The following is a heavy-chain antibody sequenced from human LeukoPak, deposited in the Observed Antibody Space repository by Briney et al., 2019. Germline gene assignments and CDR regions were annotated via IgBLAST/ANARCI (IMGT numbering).Heavy chain of an antibody. CDR2: IDPKSDNT. Sequence: GASVKVSCKASGYSFTSYDINWVRQATGQGLEWMGWIDPKSDNTGYAQKFQGRVTITRNTSINTAYMEMTSLSSEDTAVYYCARGIGSMVRGALGDYWGQGTLVTVSS. CDR3: ARGIGSMVRGALGDY. CDR1: GYSFTSYD. V-gene: IGHV1-8*01. D-gene: IGHD3-10*01. J-gene: IGHJ4*02.